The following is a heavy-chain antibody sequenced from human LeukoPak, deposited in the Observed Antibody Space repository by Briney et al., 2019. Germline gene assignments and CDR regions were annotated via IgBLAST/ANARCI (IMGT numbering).Heavy chain of an antibody. CDR3: AKDDAWLQYGN. V-gene: IGHV3-74*01. CDR2: INSDGSST. D-gene: IGHD5-24*01. CDR1: GFTFSSYW. Sequence: GGSLRLSCAASGFTFSSYWMHWVRQAPGKGLVWVSRINSDGSSTSYADSVKGRFTISRDNAKNTLYLQMNSLRPEDTAVYYCAKDDAWLQYGNWGRGTLVTVSS. J-gene: IGHJ4*02.